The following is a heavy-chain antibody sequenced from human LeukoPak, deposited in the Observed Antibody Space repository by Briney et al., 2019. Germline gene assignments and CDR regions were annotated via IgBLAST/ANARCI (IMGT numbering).Heavy chain of an antibody. J-gene: IGHJ5*02. CDR2: INHSGST. Sequence: SETLSLTCAVYGGSFSGYYWSWIRQPPGKGLEWIGEINHSGSTNYNPSLKSRVTISVDTSKNQFSLKLSSVTAADTAVYYCARALVRGVRINWFDPWGQGTLVTVSS. D-gene: IGHD3-10*01. V-gene: IGHV4-34*01. CDR3: ARALVRGVRINWFDP. CDR1: GGSFSGYY.